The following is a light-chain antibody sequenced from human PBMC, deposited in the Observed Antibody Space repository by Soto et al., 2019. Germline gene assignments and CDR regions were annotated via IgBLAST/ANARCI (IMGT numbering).Light chain of an antibody. CDR3: GSYSGSTKLL. V-gene: IGLV2-8*01. Sequence: QSALTQPPSASGSPGQSVTISCTGTSSDVGGYNYVSWYQQHPGKAPKLLIYEVSKRPSGVPDRFSGSKSGNTASLTVSGLQADDEADYYRGSYSGSTKLLFGGGTKLTVL. CDR2: EVS. CDR1: SSDVGGYNY. J-gene: IGLJ2*01.